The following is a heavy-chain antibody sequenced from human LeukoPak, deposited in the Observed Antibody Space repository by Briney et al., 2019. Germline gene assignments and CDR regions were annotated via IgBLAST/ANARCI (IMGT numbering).Heavy chain of an antibody. D-gene: IGHD3-10*01. V-gene: IGHV3-21*04. J-gene: IGHJ4*02. CDR3: ANGSMGRGPDY. Sequence: PGGSLRLSCAASGFTFSSYSMNWVRQAPGKGLEWVSSISSSSSYIYYADSVKGRLTIFRDNSKNTMYLQMNSLRAEDTAVYYCANGSMGRGPDYWGQGTLVTVSS. CDR1: GFTFSSYS. CDR2: ISSSSSYI.